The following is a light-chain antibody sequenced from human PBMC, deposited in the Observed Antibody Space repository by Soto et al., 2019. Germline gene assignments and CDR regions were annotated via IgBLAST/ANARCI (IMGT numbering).Light chain of an antibody. CDR1: SSNIGAGYD. J-gene: IGLJ7*01. V-gene: IGLV1-40*01. CDR3: QSYDSSLSGSV. Sequence: QSVLTQSPSVSGAPGQRVTISCTWSSSNIGAGYDVHWYQQLPGTAPKLLIYDNNNRPSGVPDRFSGSKSGTSASLAITGLQAEDEAEYYCQSYDSSLSGSVFGGGTQLTVL. CDR2: DNN.